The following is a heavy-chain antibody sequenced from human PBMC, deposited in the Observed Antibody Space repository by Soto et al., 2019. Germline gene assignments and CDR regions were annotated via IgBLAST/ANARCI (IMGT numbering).Heavy chain of an antibody. CDR1: GGSISSYY. Sequence: SETLSLTCTVSGGSISSYYWSWIRQPPGKGLEWIGYIYYSGSTNYNPSLKSRVTISVDTSKNQFSLKLSSVTAADTAVYYCARGSQLLRYYFDYWGQGTLVTVSS. CDR2: IYYSGST. J-gene: IGHJ4*02. D-gene: IGHD2-2*01. V-gene: IGHV4-59*01. CDR3: ARGSQLLRYYFDY.